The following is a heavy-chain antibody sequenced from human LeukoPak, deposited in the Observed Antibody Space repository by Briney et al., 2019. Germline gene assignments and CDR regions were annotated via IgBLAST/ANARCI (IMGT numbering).Heavy chain of an antibody. CDR1: TFTFIPGW. Sequence: GGSLRLSCEASTFTFIPGWMSWVRQAPGKGLEWVAMMKRDGSEKLYVDSVRGRFTISRDNAKNSLYLQMDSLRDEDSALYYCASLDSAHPSGVHWGQGTLVTVSS. CDR3: ASLDSAHPSGVH. D-gene: IGHD5-18*01. J-gene: IGHJ4*02. V-gene: IGHV3-7*01. CDR2: MKRDGSEK.